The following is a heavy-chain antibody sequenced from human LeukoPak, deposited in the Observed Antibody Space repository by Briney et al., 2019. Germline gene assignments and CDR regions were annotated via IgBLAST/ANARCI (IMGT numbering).Heavy chain of an antibody. D-gene: IGHD3-10*01. J-gene: IGHJ4*02. CDR3: ARGAFGSPYGSGSYYEPSHFDY. Sequence: GGSLRLSCAASGFTFDDYGMSWVRQAPGKGLEWVSGINWNGGSTGYADSVKGRFTISRDNAKDSLYLQMNSLRAEDTALYYCARGAFGSPYGSGSYYEPSHFDYWGQGTLVTVSS. V-gene: IGHV3-20*04. CDR2: INWNGGST. CDR1: GFTFDDYG.